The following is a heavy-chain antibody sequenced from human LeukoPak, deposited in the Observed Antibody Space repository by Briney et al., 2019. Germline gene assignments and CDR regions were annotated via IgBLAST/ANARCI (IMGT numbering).Heavy chain of an antibody. J-gene: IGHJ4*02. Sequence: GGSLRLSCEGSGFTFSDYWMDWVRQPPGKGLEWVASIKQDGSQKGYVDPVRGRFTISRDNAKNSVYLQMNSLRDEDTAVYYCATDRGFATFDHWGQGALVSVS. CDR3: ATDRGFATFDH. D-gene: IGHD6-25*01. CDR2: IKQDGSQK. CDR1: GFTFSDYW. V-gene: IGHV3-7*01.